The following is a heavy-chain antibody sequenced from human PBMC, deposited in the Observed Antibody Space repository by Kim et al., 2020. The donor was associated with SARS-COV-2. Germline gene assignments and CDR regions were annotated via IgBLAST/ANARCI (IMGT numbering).Heavy chain of an antibody. D-gene: IGHD3-3*01. CDR3: AKDRDFWSPAEYGMDV. V-gene: IGHV3-23*01. J-gene: IGHJ6*02. Sequence: SVKGRFTISRDNSKNTLYLQMNSLRAEDTAVYYCAKDRDFWSPAEYGMDVWGQGTTVTVSS.